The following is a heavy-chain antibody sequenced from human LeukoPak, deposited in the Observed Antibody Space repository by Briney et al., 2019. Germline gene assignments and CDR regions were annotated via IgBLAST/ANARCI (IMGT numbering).Heavy chain of an antibody. CDR1: GFTLKTYG. V-gene: IGHV3-30*02. Sequence: GESLRLSCAASGFTLKTYGMYWVRQAPGKGLEWVAFTQPDADNKNYSDSVRARFPISRDNPKNTLYMQMTSLRVEDTALYFCAKGVSEWGNLGNWGQGTLVTVSS. J-gene: IGHJ4*02. CDR2: TQPDADNK. D-gene: IGHD7-27*01. CDR3: AKGVSEWGNLGN.